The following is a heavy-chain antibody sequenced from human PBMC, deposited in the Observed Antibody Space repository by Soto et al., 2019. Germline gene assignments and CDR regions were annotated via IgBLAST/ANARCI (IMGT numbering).Heavy chain of an antibody. CDR3: AKDPDGDYRSVDY. J-gene: IGHJ4*02. CDR2: ISGTGGST. V-gene: IGHV3-23*01. D-gene: IGHD4-17*01. Sequence: EVQLLESGGGLVQPGGSLRLSCAASGFTFSSYAMSWVRQAPGKGLEWVSAISGTGGSTYYAASVKGRFTISRDNSKNALYLQMNSVRAEDTAVYYCAKDPDGDYRSVDYWGQGTLVTASS. CDR1: GFTFSSYA.